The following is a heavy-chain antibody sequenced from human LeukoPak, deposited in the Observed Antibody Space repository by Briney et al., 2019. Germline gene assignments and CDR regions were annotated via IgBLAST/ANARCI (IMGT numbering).Heavy chain of an antibody. CDR2: PNSGNT. D-gene: IGHD2-2*02. J-gene: IGHJ6*03. CDR3: ARGVPAAIIYYYYYMDV. V-gene: IGHV1-8*03. Sequence: PNSGNTGYAQKFQGRVTITRNTSISTAYMELSSLRSEDTAVYYCARGVPAAIIYYYYYMDVWGKGTTVTVSS.